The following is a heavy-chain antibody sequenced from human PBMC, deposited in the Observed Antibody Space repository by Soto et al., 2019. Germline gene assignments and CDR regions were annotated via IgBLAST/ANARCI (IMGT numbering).Heavy chain of an antibody. CDR3: ARHSSGWYGADY. V-gene: IGHV4-39*01. Sequence: SETLSLTCTVSGGSISSDSYYRGWIRQPPGKGLEWIGSIYYSGSTYYNPSLKSRVTISVDTSKNQFSLKLSYVTAADTAVYFCARHSSGWYGADYWGQGTLVTVSS. CDR1: GGSISSDSYY. J-gene: IGHJ4*02. D-gene: IGHD6-19*01. CDR2: IYYSGST.